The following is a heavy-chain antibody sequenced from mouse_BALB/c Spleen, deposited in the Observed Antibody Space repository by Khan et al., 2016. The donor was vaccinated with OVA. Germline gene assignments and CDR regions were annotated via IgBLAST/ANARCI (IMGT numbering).Heavy chain of an antibody. Sequence: VQLQQSGPELVKPGASVKISCKASGYSFTGYFMNWVMQSHGKSLEWIGRINPHVGETFYNQKFKDKATLTVDESSSTAHMELRSLASEDSAVYYWSRSYRSDFDYWGQGTTLTVSS. D-gene: IGHD1-1*01. CDR1: GYSFTGYF. J-gene: IGHJ2*01. CDR2: INPHVGET. CDR3: SRSYRSDFDY. V-gene: IGHV1-20*02.